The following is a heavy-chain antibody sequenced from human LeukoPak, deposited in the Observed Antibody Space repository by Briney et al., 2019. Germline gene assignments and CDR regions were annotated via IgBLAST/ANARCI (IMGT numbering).Heavy chain of an antibody. J-gene: IGHJ5*02. CDR2: ISAYNGNT. CDR3: ARSCSGGSSYSSPPGGFAP. D-gene: IGHD2-15*01. CDR1: GYTFTSYG. V-gene: IGHV1-18*01. Sequence: ASVKVSCKASGYTFTSYGISWVRQAPGQGLEWMGWISAYNGNTNYAQKLQGRVTMTTDTSTSTAYMELRSLRSDDTAVYYCARSCSGGSSYSSPPGGFAPGAQGPLAT.